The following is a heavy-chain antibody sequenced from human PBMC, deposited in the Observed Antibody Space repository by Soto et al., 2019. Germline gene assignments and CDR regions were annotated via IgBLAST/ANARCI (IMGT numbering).Heavy chain of an antibody. D-gene: IGHD1-1*01. Sequence: ASVKVSCKASGYTFTSYGIAWVRQAPGQGLEWMGWISAYSGSTDYAQKLQGRVTMTTDTSTTTVYMELRSLRSDDTAVYYCKSLRLPLPTILIFDYWGQGTLVTVSS. CDR1: GYTFTSYG. CDR3: KSLRLPLPTILIFDY. J-gene: IGHJ4*02. V-gene: IGHV1-18*01. CDR2: ISAYSGST.